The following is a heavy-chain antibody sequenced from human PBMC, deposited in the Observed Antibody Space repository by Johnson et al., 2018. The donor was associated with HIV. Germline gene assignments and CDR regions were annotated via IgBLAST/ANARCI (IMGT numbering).Heavy chain of an antibody. J-gene: IGHJ3*02. V-gene: IGHV3-66*03. CDR3: AREELEPDVFDI. Sequence: VQLVESGGGLIQPGGSLRLSCAASGFTVSSNYMSWVRQAPGKGLEWVSVIYSGGNTYYADSVKGRFTISRDNSKNTLYLQMHSLRIEDTAVYYCAREELEPDVFDIWGQGTMVTVSS. CDR1: GFTVSSNY. D-gene: IGHD1-1*01. CDR2: IYSGGNT.